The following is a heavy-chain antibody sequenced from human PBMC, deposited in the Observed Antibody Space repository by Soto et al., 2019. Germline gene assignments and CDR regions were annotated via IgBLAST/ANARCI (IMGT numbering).Heavy chain of an antibody. J-gene: IGHJ4*02. CDR2: IYSGGST. CDR3: ARDPWAADY. D-gene: IGHD3-16*01. V-gene: IGHV3-66*01. CDR1: GFTVSTKY. Sequence: EVQLVESGGGLVQPGGSLRLSCAASGFTVSTKYMSWVRQAPGKGLEWVSVIYSGGSTFYADSVRGRFTISRDNSKNTVNLQMTSLRDEDTAVYYCARDPWAADYWGQGTLVTVSS.